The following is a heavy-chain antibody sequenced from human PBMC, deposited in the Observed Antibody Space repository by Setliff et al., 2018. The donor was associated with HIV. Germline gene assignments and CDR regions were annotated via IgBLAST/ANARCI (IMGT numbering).Heavy chain of an antibody. CDR2: IGRDGTVP. CDR1: GFTFSDYW. CDR3: GRDVHDAGADN. Sequence: PGGSLRLSCTASGFTFSDYWMHWVRRGQGRGLDWVSRIGRDGTVPNYAESVKGRFTISRDNARNTLFLQMNSLGVEDTARYYCGRDVHDAGADNWGRGTLVTVSS. D-gene: IGHD1-26*01. J-gene: IGHJ4*02. V-gene: IGHV3-74*01.